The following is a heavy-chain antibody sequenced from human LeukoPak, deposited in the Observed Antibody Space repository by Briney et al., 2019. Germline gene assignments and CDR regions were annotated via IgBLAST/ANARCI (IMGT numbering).Heavy chain of an antibody. Sequence: GGSLRLSCAASGFTFSSYGMHWVRQAPGKGLEWVAFIRYDGSNKYYADSVKGRFTISRDNSKNTLYLQMNSLRAEDTAVYYCAKAAEWHCSSTSCYGENWFDPWGQGTLVTVSS. CDR2: IRYDGSNK. CDR1: GFTFSSYG. D-gene: IGHD2-2*01. J-gene: IGHJ5*02. CDR3: AKAAEWHCSSTSCYGENWFDP. V-gene: IGHV3-30*02.